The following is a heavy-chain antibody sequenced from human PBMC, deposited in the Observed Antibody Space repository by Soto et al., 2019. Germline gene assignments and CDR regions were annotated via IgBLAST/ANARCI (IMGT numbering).Heavy chain of an antibody. Sequence: PSETLSLTCTVSGASIITDNYFWVWIRQSPRRGLELIGSISYSGRTYDNPSLQSRVTISIDASKNQFSLKLTSVTTADTAVYYCARRRASDYGGNHHPYYFDQWGQGALVTVSS. J-gene: IGHJ4*02. V-gene: IGHV4-39*01. D-gene: IGHD4-17*01. CDR3: ARRRASDYGGNHHPYYFDQ. CDR1: GASIITDNYF. CDR2: ISYSGRT.